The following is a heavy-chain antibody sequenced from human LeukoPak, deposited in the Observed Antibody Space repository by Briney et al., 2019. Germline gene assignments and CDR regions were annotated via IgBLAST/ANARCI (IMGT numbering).Heavy chain of an antibody. V-gene: IGHV4-34*01. J-gene: IGHJ5*02. CDR2: INHSGST. CDR1: GGSFSGYY. Sequence: PSETLSLTCAVYGGSFSGYYWSWIRQPPGKGLEWIGEINHSGSTNYNPSLKSRVTISVDTSKNQFSLKLSSVTAADTAVYYCARDWVPATAIHLNWIDPWGQGTLVTVSS. D-gene: IGHD2-21*02. CDR3: ARDWVPATAIHLNWIDP.